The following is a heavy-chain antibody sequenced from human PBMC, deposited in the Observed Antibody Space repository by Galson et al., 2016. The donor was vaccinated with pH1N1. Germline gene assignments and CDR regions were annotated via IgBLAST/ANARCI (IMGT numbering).Heavy chain of an antibody. D-gene: IGHD2-15*01. CDR1: GGSINSYY. Sequence: ETLSLTCTVSGGSINSYYWGWIRQPPGKGLEWIGYLYYSGSTYYSPSLKTRVKISVDTSKNQFSLHLSSVTAADTAVYYCAREDIVVGEGWDYGVDLWGQGTMVTVSS. J-gene: IGHJ6*01. CDR3: AREDIVVGEGWDYGVDL. CDR2: LYYSGST. V-gene: IGHV4-59*12.